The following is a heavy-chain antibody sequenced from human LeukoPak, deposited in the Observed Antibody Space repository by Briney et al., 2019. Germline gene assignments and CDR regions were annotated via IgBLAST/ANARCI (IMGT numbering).Heavy chain of an antibody. J-gene: IGHJ4*02. D-gene: IGHD3-10*02. CDR2: IGSSGSYI. Sequence: GGSLRFSCAASGFTFSSYSMNWVRQAPGKGLEWVSSIGSSGSYIYYADSMKGRFTISRDNAKNSLYLQMNSLRAEDTAVYYCARGEGMLSNDYWGQGTLVTVSS. V-gene: IGHV3-21*01. CDR3: ARGEGMLSNDY. CDR1: GFTFSSYS.